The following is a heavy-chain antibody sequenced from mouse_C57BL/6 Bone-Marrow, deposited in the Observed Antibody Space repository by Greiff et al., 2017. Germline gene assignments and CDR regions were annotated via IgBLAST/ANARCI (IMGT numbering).Heavy chain of an antibody. V-gene: IGHV1-54*01. CDR3: ARERYGSDY. CDR1: GYSFTNYL. J-gene: IGHJ2*01. D-gene: IGHD2-10*02. Sequence: QVQLQQSGAELVRPGTSVKVSCKASGYSFTNYLIEWVKQRPGQGLEWIGVINPGSGGTNYNEKFKGKATLTADKSSSTAYMQLSSLTSEDSAVYVCARERYGSDYWGQGTTLTVSS. CDR2: INPGSGGT.